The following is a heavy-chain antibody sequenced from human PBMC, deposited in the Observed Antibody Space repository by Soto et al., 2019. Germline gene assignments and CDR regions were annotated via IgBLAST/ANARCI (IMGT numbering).Heavy chain of an antibody. D-gene: IGHD3-22*01. CDR3: ARDPRTDYYDSSGTLGP. J-gene: IGHJ5*02. CDR1: GYTFTSYG. Sequence: GASVKVSCKASGYTFTSYGISWVRQAPGQGLEWMGWISAYNGNTNYAQKLQGRVTMTTDTSTSTAYMELRSLRSDDTAVYYCARDPRTDYYDSSGTLGPWGQGTLVTVS. V-gene: IGHV1-18*04. CDR2: ISAYNGNT.